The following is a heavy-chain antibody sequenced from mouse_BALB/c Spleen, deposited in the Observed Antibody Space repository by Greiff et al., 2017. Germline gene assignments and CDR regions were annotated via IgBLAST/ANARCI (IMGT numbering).Heavy chain of an antibody. Sequence: QVQLKESGPGLVAPSQSLSITCTVSGFSLTGYGVNWVRQPPGKGLEWLGMIWGDGSTDYNSALKSRLSISKDNSKSQVFLNMNSLQTDDTARYYCARDGDGSHAWFAYWGQGTLVTVSA. CDR3: ARDGDGSHAWFAY. D-gene: IGHD1-1*02. V-gene: IGHV2-6-7*01. J-gene: IGHJ3*01. CDR1: GFSLTGYG. CDR2: IWGDGST.